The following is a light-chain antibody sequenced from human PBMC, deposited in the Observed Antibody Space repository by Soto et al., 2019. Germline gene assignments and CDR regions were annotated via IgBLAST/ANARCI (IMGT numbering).Light chain of an antibody. Sequence: EVVFTQSPGTLSLSPGVRATLSCRASQSVASNYLAWYQRKPGQPPRLLIYGASRRATGIPDRFSGSGSGTDFTLTISSLQSEDFAVYYCQQYNNWPPVTFGQGTRLEIK. CDR2: GAS. J-gene: IGKJ5*01. V-gene: IGKV3-20*01. CDR1: QSVASNY. CDR3: QQYNNWPPVT.